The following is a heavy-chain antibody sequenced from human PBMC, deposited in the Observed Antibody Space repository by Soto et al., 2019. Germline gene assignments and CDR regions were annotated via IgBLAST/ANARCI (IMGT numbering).Heavy chain of an antibody. Sequence: QITLKESGPTLGKPTQTLTLTCTFSGFSLNTGGEGVGWIRQPPGKALEWLALIYWDDNKRYSPSLKNRLTITKDTSKNQVVLTMTNMDPVDTATYYCAHRRISWLHFVGGYDYWGQGALVTVSS. CDR1: GFSLNTGGEG. V-gene: IGHV2-5*02. CDR3: AHRRISWLHFVGGYDY. CDR2: IYWDDNK. J-gene: IGHJ4*02. D-gene: IGHD5-12*01.